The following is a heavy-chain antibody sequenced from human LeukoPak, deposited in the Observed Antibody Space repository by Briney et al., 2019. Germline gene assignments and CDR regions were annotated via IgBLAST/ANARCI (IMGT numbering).Heavy chain of an antibody. Sequence: SETLSLTCTVSGGSISSGGYYWRWIRQHPGKGLGWIGYIYYSGSTYYNPSLKSRVTISVDTSKNQFSLKLSSVTAADTAVYYCASGAGYYDSSGYPPAEYFQHWGQGTLVTVSS. CDR3: ASGAGYYDSSGYPPAEYFQH. CDR1: GGSISSGGYY. D-gene: IGHD3-22*01. J-gene: IGHJ1*01. CDR2: IYYSGST. V-gene: IGHV4-31*03.